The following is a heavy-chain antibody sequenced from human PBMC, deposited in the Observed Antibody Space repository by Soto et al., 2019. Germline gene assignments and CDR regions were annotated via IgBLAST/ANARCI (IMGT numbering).Heavy chain of an antibody. CDR3: GKPGFEGYCTMGVCFWGFAP. V-gene: IGHV4-31*03. J-gene: IGHJ1*01. CDR2: IYYSGST. Sequence: SETLSLTCTVSGGSISSGGYYWSWIRQHPGKGLEWIGYIYYSGSTYYNPSLKSRVTISVDTSKNQFSLKLSSVTAADTAVYYLGKPGFEGYCTMGVCFWGFAPGGRGTGAPVPS. CDR1: GGSISSGGYY. D-gene: IGHD2-8*01.